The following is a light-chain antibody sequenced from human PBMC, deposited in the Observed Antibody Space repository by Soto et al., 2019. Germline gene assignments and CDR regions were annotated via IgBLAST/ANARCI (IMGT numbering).Light chain of an antibody. CDR3: QQYDNLPLT. J-gene: IGKJ4*01. V-gene: IGKV1-33*01. CDR1: QDISNY. CDR2: DAS. Sequence: DIQMTQSPSYLSASLRDRVTITCQASQDISNYLNWYQQKPGKAPQLLIYDASNLETGVPSRFSRSGSGTDFTFTISSLHPEDIATYYCQQYDNLPLTFGGGTKVEIK.